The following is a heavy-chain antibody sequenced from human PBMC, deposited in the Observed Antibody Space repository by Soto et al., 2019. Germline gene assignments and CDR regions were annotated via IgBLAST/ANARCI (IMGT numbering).Heavy chain of an antibody. CDR1: GFTFSTYW. J-gene: IGHJ4*02. CDR3: ARDRDTYGLNFFDY. Sequence: EVQLVESGGGLVQPRGSLRLSCSASGFTFSTYWMHWVCQAPGKGLVWVSRINTDGSTTTYADSVKGRFTISRDNAKNTLYLQMNSLRAEDTAVYYCARDRDTYGLNFFDYWGQGTLVTVSS. V-gene: IGHV3-74*01. D-gene: IGHD5-18*01. CDR2: INTDGSTT.